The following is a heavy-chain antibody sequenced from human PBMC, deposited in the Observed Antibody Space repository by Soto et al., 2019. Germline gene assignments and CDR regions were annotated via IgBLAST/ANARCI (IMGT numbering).Heavy chain of an antibody. CDR2: INHSGST. CDR3: ARVSGIYYYGMDV. V-gene: IGHV4-34*01. D-gene: IGHD3-10*01. J-gene: IGHJ6*02. CDR1: GGSVSGFC. Sequence: SETLSLTFKVYGGSVSGFCWSWVRQPPGRGLEWIGEINHSGSTNYNPSLKSRVTISVDTSKNQFSLKLSSVTAADTAVYYCARVSGIYYYGMDVWGQGTTVTVS.